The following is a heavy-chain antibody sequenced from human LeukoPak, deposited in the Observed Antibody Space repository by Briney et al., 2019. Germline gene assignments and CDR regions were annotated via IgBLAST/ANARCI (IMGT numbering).Heavy chain of an antibody. D-gene: IGHD3-22*01. CDR1: GFTFDDYT. V-gene: IGHV3-11*01. CDR2: ISSSGSTI. Sequence: GGSLRLSCAASGFTFDDYTMHWVRQAPGKGLEWVSYISSSGSTIYYADSVKGRFTISRDNAKNSLYLQMNSLRAEDTAMYYCARVSHPPGGYYDSSGYLDIWGQGTMVTVSS. CDR3: ARVSHPPGGYYDSSGYLDI. J-gene: IGHJ3*02.